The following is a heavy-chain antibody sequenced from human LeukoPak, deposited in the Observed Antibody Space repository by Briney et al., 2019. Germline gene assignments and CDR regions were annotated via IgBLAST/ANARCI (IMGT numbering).Heavy chain of an antibody. V-gene: IGHV4-30-2*03. CDR3: ARQGGGEVGRYYDFWSGYQPDEPRVKFDY. D-gene: IGHD3-3*01. CDR1: GGSISSGGYY. CDR2: IYYSGST. Sequence: PSQTLSLTCTVSGGSISSGGYYWSWIRQPPGKGLEWIGSIYYSGSTYYNPSLKSRVTISVDTSKNQFSLKLSSVTAADTAVYYCARQGGGEVGRYYDFWSGYQPDEPRVKFDYWGQGTLVTVSS. J-gene: IGHJ4*02.